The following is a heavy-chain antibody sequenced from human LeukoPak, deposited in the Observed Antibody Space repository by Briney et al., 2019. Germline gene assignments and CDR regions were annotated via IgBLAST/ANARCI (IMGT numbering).Heavy chain of an antibody. J-gene: IGHJ4*02. CDR1: GFTFSYYG. CDR2: IWYDASYL. Sequence: GGSLRLSCVASGFTFSYYGMHWVRQAPGKGLDWVAVIWYDASYLYYADSVKGRFTISRDSSKNTMYLQMNNLRAEDTAVYYCAKIVQFTAATGTGLDYWGKGTLVTVSP. V-gene: IGHV3-33*06. D-gene: IGHD6-13*01. CDR3: AKIVQFTAATGTGLDY.